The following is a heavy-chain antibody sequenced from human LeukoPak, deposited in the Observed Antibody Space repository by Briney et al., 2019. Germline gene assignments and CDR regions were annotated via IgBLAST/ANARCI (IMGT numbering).Heavy chain of an antibody. J-gene: IGHJ4*02. CDR2: TISNGGST. CDR3: ARGGQSKYDSSGYLNYFDY. D-gene: IGHD3-22*01. V-gene: IGHV3-64*01. CDR1: GFTFSSYV. Sequence: GGALRLSCAASGFTFSSYVMYWVRQAPGKGLEYVSSTISNGGSTYYANSVKGRFTISRDNSKNTLYLQMGSLRAEDMAVYYCARGGQSKYDSSGYLNYFDYWGQGTLVTVSS.